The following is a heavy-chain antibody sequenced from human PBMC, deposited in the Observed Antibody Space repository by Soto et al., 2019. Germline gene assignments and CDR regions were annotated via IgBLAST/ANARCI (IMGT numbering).Heavy chain of an antibody. V-gene: IGHV3-64D*06. Sequence: AGGSLRLSCSASGFAFGTYAMYWVRQAPGKGLEYVSGINSYGGNTYYADSVKGRFTISRDNSKNTLYLRMTTLRAEDTAVYYCVPVRGFDYWGQGTLVTVSS. D-gene: IGHD3-10*01. J-gene: IGHJ4*02. CDR2: INSYGGNT. CDR1: GFAFGTYA. CDR3: VPVRGFDY.